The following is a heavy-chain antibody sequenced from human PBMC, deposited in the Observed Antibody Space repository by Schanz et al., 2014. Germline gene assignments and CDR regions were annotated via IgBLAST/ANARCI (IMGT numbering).Heavy chain of an antibody. CDR1: GGSISSGAYS. Sequence: QVQLQESGPRLVKPSQTLSLTCTVSGGSISSGAYSWSWIRQPPGKRPEWIGYIYSSGITYYNPSLEKGVSTTINTYKNHSLLKQSSVPAADTAVYYCARDRGMTTSDYYYGMDVWGQGTTVTVSS. CDR3: ARDRGMTTSDYYYGMDV. CDR2: IYSSGIT. V-gene: IGHV4-30-4*07. J-gene: IGHJ6*02. D-gene: IGHD4-17*01.